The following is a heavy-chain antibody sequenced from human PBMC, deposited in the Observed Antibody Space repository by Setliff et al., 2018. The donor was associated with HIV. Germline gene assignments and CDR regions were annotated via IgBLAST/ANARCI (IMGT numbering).Heavy chain of an antibody. Sequence: GASVKVSCKASGYTFTTYGISWVRQAPGHGLEWMGWISPNFGHTKYAQKFLDRVTMTIDTATSRAYMELRSLRSDDTAVYFCARLGSGWSDSYYYAMDIWGQGTTVTVFS. CDR1: GYTFTTYG. CDR3: ARLGSGWSDSYYYAMDI. D-gene: IGHD6-19*01. V-gene: IGHV1-18*04. CDR2: ISPNFGHT. J-gene: IGHJ6*02.